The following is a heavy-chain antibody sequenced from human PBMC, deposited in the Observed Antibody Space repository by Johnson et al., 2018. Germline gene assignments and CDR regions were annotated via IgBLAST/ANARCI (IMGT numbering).Heavy chain of an antibody. CDR2: IYYSGST. J-gene: IGHJ3*02. Sequence: QVQLQESGPGLVKPSETLSLTCTVSGGSISSSSYYWGWIRQPPGKGLEWIGSIYYSGSTYYNPSLKSRVTLSVDTSKNQFSLKLSSVTAADTAVYYCAGGDVVGSFDIWGQGTMVTVSS. CDR3: AGGDVVGSFDI. D-gene: IGHD2-2*01. V-gene: IGHV4-39*01. CDR1: GGSISSSSYY.